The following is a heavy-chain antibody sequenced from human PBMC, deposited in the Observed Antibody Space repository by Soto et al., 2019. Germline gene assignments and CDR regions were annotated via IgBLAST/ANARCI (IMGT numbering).Heavy chain of an antibody. Sequence: GGSLRLSCAASGFSFTNYALHWVRQAPGKGLEWVAIISSDGSNKYFPDSVKGRFTISRDNAKNSLYLQMNSLRVEDTAVYFCSRDVVVGAKALNYWGQGALVTVSS. V-gene: IGHV3-30-3*01. J-gene: IGHJ4*02. CDR1: GFSFTNYA. CDR3: SRDVVVGAKALNY. D-gene: IGHD2-15*01. CDR2: ISSDGSNK.